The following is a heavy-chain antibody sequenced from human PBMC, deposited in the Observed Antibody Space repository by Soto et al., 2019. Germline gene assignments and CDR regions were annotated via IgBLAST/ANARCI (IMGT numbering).Heavy chain of an antibody. D-gene: IGHD6-6*01. Sequence: SETLSLTCSVSGGSISSFYWSWIRQPAGKGLEWIGRIYRNGHTDYNPSLNSRVTMAVDTSKHQFSLQLSSVTAADTATYYCARGPSTSSIGTFDIWGQGTMVTVSS. CDR2: IYRNGHT. CDR1: GGSISSFY. CDR3: ARGPSTSSIGTFDI. J-gene: IGHJ3*02. V-gene: IGHV4-4*07.